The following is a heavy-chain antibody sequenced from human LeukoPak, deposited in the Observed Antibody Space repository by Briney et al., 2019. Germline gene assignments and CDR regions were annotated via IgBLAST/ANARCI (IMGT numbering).Heavy chain of an antibody. Sequence: GSSVKVSCKASGGTFSSYAISWVRQAPGQGLEWMGGIIPIFGTANYAQKFQGRVTITADESTSTAYMELRSLRSDDTAVYYCAWVPTYYYDSSGYYPLDYWGQGTLVTVSS. CDR3: AWVPTYYYDSSGYYPLDY. CDR1: GGTFSSYA. J-gene: IGHJ4*02. CDR2: IIPIFGTA. V-gene: IGHV1-69*01. D-gene: IGHD3-22*01.